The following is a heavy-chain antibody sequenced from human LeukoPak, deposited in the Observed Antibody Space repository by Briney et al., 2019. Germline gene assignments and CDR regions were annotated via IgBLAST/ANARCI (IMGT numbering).Heavy chain of an antibody. CDR3: ARGRLQLWLNRVVKNWFDP. J-gene: IGHJ5*02. V-gene: IGHV4-61*02. D-gene: IGHD5-18*01. CDR2: IYTSGST. CDR1: GGSISSGSYY. Sequence: SQTLSLTCTVSGGSISSGSYYWSWIRQPAGKGLEWIGRIYTSGSTNYNPSLKSRVTISVDTSKNQFSLKLSSVTAAATAVYYCARGRLQLWLNRVVKNWFDPWGQGTLVTVSS.